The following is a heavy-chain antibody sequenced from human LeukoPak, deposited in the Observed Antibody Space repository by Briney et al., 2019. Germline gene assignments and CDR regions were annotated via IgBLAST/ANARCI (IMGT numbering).Heavy chain of an antibody. V-gene: IGHV1-58*01. Sequence: ASVNVSCKASGFIFTSLVVQWVRQARGQRLEWIGWIAVGSGHTSYAQKFQERVTITRDMPSRTVYMQLSGLTSEDTADYSCAADLYYYGSGSKYKGDAFGIWGQGTMITVSS. D-gene: IGHD3-10*01. CDR3: AADLYYYGSGSKYKGDAFGI. CDR1: GFIFTSLV. J-gene: IGHJ3*02. CDR2: IAVGSGHT.